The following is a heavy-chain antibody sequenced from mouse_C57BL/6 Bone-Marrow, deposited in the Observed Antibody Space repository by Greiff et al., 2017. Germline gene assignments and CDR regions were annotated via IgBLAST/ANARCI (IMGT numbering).Heavy chain of an antibody. CDR3: TSDEDRGKGAWFAY. CDR2: ISDGGSYT. CDR1: GFTFSSYA. D-gene: IGHD2-1*01. J-gene: IGHJ3*01. Sequence: EVQLVESGGGLVKPGGSLKLSCAASGFTFSSYAMSWVRQTPEKRLEWVATISDGGSYTYYPDNVKGRFTISRDNAKNNLYLQMSQLKSEDAAMYYCTSDEDRGKGAWFAYWGQGTLVTVSA. V-gene: IGHV5-4*01.